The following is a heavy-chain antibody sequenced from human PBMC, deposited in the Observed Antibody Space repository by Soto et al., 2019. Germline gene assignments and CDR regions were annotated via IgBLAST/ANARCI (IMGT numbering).Heavy chain of an antibody. Sequence: QVQLVQSGAEVKKPGSSVKVSCKTSRDTFNKYAFNWVRQAPGQGLEWMGWIIPIFSSRNYAEKFQGRVTITADDSTSTAYSELRSLRFEDTAGYYCARGETYLGVWGQGTTVTVSS. J-gene: IGHJ6*02. CDR1: RDTFNKYA. D-gene: IGHD3-16*01. CDR3: ARGETYLGV. CDR2: IIPIFSSR. V-gene: IGHV1-69*01.